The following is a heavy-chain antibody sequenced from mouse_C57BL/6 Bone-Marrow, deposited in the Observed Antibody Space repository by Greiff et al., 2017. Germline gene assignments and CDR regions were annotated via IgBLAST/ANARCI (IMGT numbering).Heavy chain of an antibody. CDR3: ARSYYDYGDY. CDR1: GYTFTSYW. V-gene: IGHV1-55*01. D-gene: IGHD2-4*01. J-gene: IGHJ4*01. Sequence: QVQLQQSGAELVKPGASVKMSCKASGYTFTSYWITGVKQRPGQGLEWIGDIYPGSGSTNYNEKFKSKATLTVDTSSSTAYMQLSSLTSEDSAVYYCARSYYDYGDYWGQGTSVTVSS. CDR2: IYPGSGST.